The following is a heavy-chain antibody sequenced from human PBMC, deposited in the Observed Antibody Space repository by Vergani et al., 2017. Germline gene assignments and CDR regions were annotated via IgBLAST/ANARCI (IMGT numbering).Heavy chain of an antibody. CDR3: AKGDRLEACDNWFDS. D-gene: IGHD2-21*01. J-gene: IGHJ5*01. Sequence: VQLLESGGGLVQSGGSLRLSCAASGFTFNSFAMTWVRQAPGMGLEWISTISGGGDTNHYADSVKGRFTISRDNYKSTLYLQIKSLRAEDTAVYYCAKGDRLEACDNWFDSWGQGSQVTVSS. CDR2: ISGGGDTN. V-gene: IGHV3-23*01. CDR1: GFTFNSFA.